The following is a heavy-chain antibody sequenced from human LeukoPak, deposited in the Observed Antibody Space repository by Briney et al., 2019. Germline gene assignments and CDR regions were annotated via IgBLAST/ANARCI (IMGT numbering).Heavy chain of an antibody. CDR1: GFTFSDYY. CDR2: ISSSGGTI. J-gene: IGHJ4*02. V-gene: IGHV3-11*04. CDR3: ARDSHTNPKIIDY. Sequence: PGGSLRLSCAASGFTFSDYYMSWIRQAPGKGLEWVSYISSSGGTIYYADSVKGRFTISRDNAKNSLYLQMNSLRAEDTAVYYCARDSHTNPKIIDYWGQGTLVTVSS. D-gene: IGHD1-14*01.